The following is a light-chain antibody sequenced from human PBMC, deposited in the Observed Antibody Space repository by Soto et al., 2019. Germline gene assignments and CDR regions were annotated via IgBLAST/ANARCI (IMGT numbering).Light chain of an antibody. Sequence: DIQMTQSPSTLSASVGDRVTITCRASQSISSWLAWYQQKPGKAPKLLISQTSNLECGVQSRFSGSGSGTEFTLTISSLQPDDFASYYCQQYKSYSRTFGQGSKVEVK. CDR3: QQYKSYSRT. CDR1: QSISSW. J-gene: IGKJ1*01. V-gene: IGKV1-5*03. CDR2: QTS.